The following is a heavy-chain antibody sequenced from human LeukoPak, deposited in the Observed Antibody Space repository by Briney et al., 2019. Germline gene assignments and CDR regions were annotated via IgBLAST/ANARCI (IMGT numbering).Heavy chain of an antibody. CDR3: AKTYGSSWSYFDY. CDR1: GFTFSNYY. Sequence: GGSLRLSCAASGFTFSNYYFNWVRQAPGKGLEWVSAISGGGGSTYYADSVKGRFTISRDNAKNSLYLQMNSLRAEDTALYYCAKTYGSSWSYFDYWGQGTLVTVSS. CDR2: ISGGGGST. J-gene: IGHJ4*02. V-gene: IGHV3-23*01. D-gene: IGHD6-13*01.